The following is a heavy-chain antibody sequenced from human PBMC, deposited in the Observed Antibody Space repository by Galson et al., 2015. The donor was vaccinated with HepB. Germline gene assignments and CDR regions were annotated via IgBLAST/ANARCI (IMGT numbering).Heavy chain of an antibody. V-gene: IGHV3-21*01. Sequence: SLRLSCAVSGFSMDSLNWVRQAPGKGLDWVSSISKSSRDKFYADSMKGRFTLSRDNAKNSVFLQMNSLRAEDTAVYFCVGSGSDSPPHFHDAFDLWGQGTMVTVSS. CDR2: ISKSSRDK. J-gene: IGHJ3*01. CDR1: GFSMDS. CDR3: VGSGSDSPPHFHDAFDL. D-gene: IGHD3-3*02.